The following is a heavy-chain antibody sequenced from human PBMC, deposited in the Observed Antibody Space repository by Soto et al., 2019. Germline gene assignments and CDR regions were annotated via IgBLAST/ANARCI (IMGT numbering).Heavy chain of an antibody. CDR3: AKEDVGGYYYSGL. V-gene: IGHV3-23*01. D-gene: IGHD1-26*01. CDR2: ISGSGGST. CDR1: GFTFSNYA. Sequence: EVPMLESGGGLVQPGGSLRLSCAASGFTFSNYAMSWVRQAPGKGLEWVSSISGSGGSTHYADSVKGRFTISRDNSKNSLYLLMNSLRAEDTAVYYCAKEDVGGYYYSGLWGQGTLVTVSS. J-gene: IGHJ4*02.